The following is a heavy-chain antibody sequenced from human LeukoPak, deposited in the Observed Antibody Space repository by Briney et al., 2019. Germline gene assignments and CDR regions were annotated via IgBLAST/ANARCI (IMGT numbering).Heavy chain of an antibody. V-gene: IGHV3-48*01. CDR2: ISSSSSTI. CDR3: ARDRTKAGYSYGYDY. J-gene: IGHJ4*02. CDR1: GFTFSSYS. Sequence: GGSLRLSCAASGFTFSSYSMSWVRQAPGKGLEWVSYISSSSSTIYYADSVKGRFTISRDNAKNSLYLQMNSLRAEDTAVYYCARDRTKAGYSYGYDYWGQGTLVTVSS. D-gene: IGHD5-18*01.